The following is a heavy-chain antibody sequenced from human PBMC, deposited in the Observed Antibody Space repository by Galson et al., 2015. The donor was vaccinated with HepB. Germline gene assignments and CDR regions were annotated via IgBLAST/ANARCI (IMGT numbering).Heavy chain of an antibody. D-gene: IGHD1-1*01. Sequence: SLRLSCAASGFTFSDYYMSWIRQAPGKGLEWVSAISGSGGSTYYADSVKGRFTISRDNSKNTLYLQMNSLRAEDTAVYYCAKGSTGTGVDDAFDIWGQGTMVTVSS. V-gene: IGHV3-23*01. CDR2: ISGSGGST. CDR1: GFTFSDYY. CDR3: AKGSTGTGVDDAFDI. J-gene: IGHJ3*02.